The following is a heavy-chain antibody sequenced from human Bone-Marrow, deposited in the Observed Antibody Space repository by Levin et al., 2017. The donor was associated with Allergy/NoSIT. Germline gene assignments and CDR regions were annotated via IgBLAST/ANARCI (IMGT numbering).Heavy chain of an antibody. CDR3: ARGFCLSGYDCYFDY. Sequence: TGGSLRLSCAASGFTFSSYWMSWVRQAPGKGLEWVANIKQDGSEKYYVDSVKGRFTISRDNAKNSLYLQMNSLRAEDTAVYYCARGFCLSGYDCYFDYWGQGTLVTVSS. D-gene: IGHD5-12*01. V-gene: IGHV3-7*01. CDR1: GFTFSSYW. CDR2: IKQDGSEK. J-gene: IGHJ4*02.